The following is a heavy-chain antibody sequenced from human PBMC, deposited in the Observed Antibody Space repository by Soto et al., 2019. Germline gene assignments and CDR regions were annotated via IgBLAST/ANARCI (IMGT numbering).Heavy chain of an antibody. Sequence: VQLLESGGGLVQPGGSLRLACTASGFTFNHYAMSWVRQAPGKGLEWVSAVSGRGGSTKYADSVKGRFIISRDKSNSTLYLQMDRLRGEDTAVYYCAKDSTVTTSLYFYYYGFDVWGQGTTVTVSS. CDR1: GFTFNHYA. CDR3: AKDSTVTTSLYFYYYGFDV. CDR2: VSGRGGST. D-gene: IGHD4-17*01. J-gene: IGHJ6*01. V-gene: IGHV3-23*01.